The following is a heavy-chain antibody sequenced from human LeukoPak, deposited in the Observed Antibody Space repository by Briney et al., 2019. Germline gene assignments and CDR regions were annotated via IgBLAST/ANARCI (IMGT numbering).Heavy chain of an antibody. V-gene: IGHV1-69*13. CDR3: ARGRYYDSSGYSRFDY. Sequence: SVKVSCKASGGTFISYAISWVRQAPGQGLEWMGGIIPIFGTANYAQKFQGRVTITADESTSTAYMELSSLRSEDTAVYYCARGRYYDSSGYSRFDYWGQGTLVTVSS. CDR1: GGTFISYA. CDR2: IIPIFGTA. D-gene: IGHD3-22*01. J-gene: IGHJ4*02.